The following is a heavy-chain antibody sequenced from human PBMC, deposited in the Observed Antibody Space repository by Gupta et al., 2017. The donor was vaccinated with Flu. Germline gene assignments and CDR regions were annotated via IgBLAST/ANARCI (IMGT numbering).Heavy chain of an antibody. CDR3: ARSGLSIAARIDAFDI. D-gene: IGHD6-6*01. CDR2: INPNSGGT. CDR1: GYTFTGYY. V-gene: IGHV1-2*04. J-gene: IGHJ3*02. Sequence: QVQLVQSGAEVKKPGASVKVSCKASGYTFTGYYMHWVRQAPGQGLEGRGWINPNSGGTNYAQKFQGWVTMTRDTSISTAYMELSRLRSDDTAVYYCARSGLSIAARIDAFDIWGQGTMVTVSS.